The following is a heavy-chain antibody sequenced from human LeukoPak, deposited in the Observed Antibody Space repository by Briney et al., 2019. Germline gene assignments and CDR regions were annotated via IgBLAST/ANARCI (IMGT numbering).Heavy chain of an antibody. J-gene: IGHJ4*02. D-gene: IGHD5-24*01. Sequence: GGSLRLSCAASGFTFSSYSMNWVRQAPGKGLEWVSYISSSSSTIYYADSVKGRFTISRDNAKNSLYLQMNSLRAEDTAVYYCARETPRRGETRDGYRWGQGNLVTVSS. CDR2: ISSSSSTI. V-gene: IGHV3-48*04. CDR1: GFTFSSYS. CDR3: ARETPRRGETRDGYR.